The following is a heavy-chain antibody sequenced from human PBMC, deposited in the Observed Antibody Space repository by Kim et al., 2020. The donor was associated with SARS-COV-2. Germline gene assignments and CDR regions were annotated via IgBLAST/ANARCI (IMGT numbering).Heavy chain of an antibody. CDR1: GFTFSSSW. V-gene: IGHV3-7*03. J-gene: IGHJ3*02. CDR3: ANXALDI. Sequence: GGSLRLSCAVSGFTFSSSWMNWVRQAPGKGLEWVASIKEDGSVKHYVDSLKGRFTISRDNAKNSLYLQMNNLRAXXTAVYYCANXALDIWGQGTMVTVPS. CDR2: IKEDGSVK.